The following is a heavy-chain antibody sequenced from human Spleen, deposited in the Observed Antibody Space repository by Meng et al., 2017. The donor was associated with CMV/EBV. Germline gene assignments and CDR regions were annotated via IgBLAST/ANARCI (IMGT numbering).Heavy chain of an antibody. CDR1: GFAFTNAW. D-gene: IGHD1-26*01. CDR3: VRDSVGATDDAYDI. V-gene: IGHV3-15*01. CDR2: IKNKLEGGTI. Sequence: GESLKISCAASGFAFTNAWLTWVRQASGKRLAWVGRIKNKLEGGTIDYAAPMKHRFTISRDDSENILYLEIKSLKTEDTAVYYCVRDSVGATDDAYDIWGQGTLVTVSS. J-gene: IGHJ3*02.